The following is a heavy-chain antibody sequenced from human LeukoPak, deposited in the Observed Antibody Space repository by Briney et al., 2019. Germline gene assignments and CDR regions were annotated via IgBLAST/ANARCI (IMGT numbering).Heavy chain of an antibody. CDR3: ARDRRRLAVAGTELDY. CDR1: GFTFSNYG. Sequence: GRSLRLSCAASGFTFSNYGMHWVRRAPGKGLEWVAVLWYDGSNKYYEDSVKGRFTISRDNSKNTLYLQMNSLRAEDTAVYYCARDRRRLAVAGTELDYWGQRTLVTVSS. D-gene: IGHD6-19*01. J-gene: IGHJ4*02. CDR2: LWYDGSNK. V-gene: IGHV3-33*01.